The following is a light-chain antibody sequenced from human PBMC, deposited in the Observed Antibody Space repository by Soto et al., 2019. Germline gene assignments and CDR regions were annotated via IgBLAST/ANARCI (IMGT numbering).Light chain of an antibody. CDR3: SSYTCVSVRV. Sequence: QSALTQPASVSGSPGQSITISCTGSSSDVGGYKYVSWYQQHPGKAPKLIIYDVTNRPSGVSNRFSGSTSGNTASLTISGLQSEDDAAYYCSSYTCVSVRVFGGGTKVTVL. V-gene: IGLV2-14*03. J-gene: IGLJ3*02. CDR1: SSDVGGYKY. CDR2: DVT.